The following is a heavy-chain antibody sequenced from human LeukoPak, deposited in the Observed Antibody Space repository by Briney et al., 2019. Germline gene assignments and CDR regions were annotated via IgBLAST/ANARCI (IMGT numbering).Heavy chain of an antibody. CDR1: GGSISSGSYY. CDR3: ARGILVPFDY. Sequence: SETLSLTCTVSGGSISSGSYYWSWIRQPAGKGLEWIGRIYTSGRTTYNPSLNSRVTISVDTSKNQFSLKLSSVTAADTAVYYCARGILVPFDYWGQGILVTVSS. J-gene: IGHJ4*02. CDR2: IYTSGRT. V-gene: IGHV4-61*02.